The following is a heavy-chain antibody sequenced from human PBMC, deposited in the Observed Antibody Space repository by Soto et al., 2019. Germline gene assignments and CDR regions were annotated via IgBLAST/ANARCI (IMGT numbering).Heavy chain of an antibody. V-gene: IGHV1-18*01. Sequence: ASVKVSCKASGYTFTSYGISWVRQAPGQGLEWMGWISAYNGNTNYAQKLQGRVTMTTDTSTSTAYMELRSLRSDDTAVYYCAREIYYDSSGYYSPYGMDVWGQGTTVTVSS. CDR3: AREIYYDSSGYYSPYGMDV. CDR1: GYTFTSYG. J-gene: IGHJ6*02. D-gene: IGHD3-22*01. CDR2: ISAYNGNT.